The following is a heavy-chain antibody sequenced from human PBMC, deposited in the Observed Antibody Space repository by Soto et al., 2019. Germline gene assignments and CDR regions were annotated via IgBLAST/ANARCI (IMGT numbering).Heavy chain of an antibody. CDR1: GVSITTTTYY. Sequence: QLQESGPRLVKPSETLSLTCSVSGVSITTTTYYWAWIRQPPGKGLEWLATIYYTGTTYFDPSLQSRLTIAVDTSKNQFSLNLTSVPATDAAVYFCASLTVGTKPFDYWGLGTLVTVSS. CDR2: IYYTGTT. V-gene: IGHV4-39*01. J-gene: IGHJ4*02. D-gene: IGHD1-26*01. CDR3: ASLTVGTKPFDY.